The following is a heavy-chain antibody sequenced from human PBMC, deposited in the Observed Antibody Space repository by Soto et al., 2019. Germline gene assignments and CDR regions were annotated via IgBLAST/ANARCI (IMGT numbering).Heavy chain of an antibody. CDR3: AKRGPGSDYYYGMDV. Sequence: PGGSLRLSCAASGFTFDTYAMSWVRQTPGKGLEWVSTISGSGSSTYYAESVKGRFTISRDNIRNMVHLQLSSLRAEDAAVYYCAKRGPGSDYYYGMDVWGQGTTVTVSS. D-gene: IGHD6-19*01. CDR1: GFTFDTYA. CDR2: ISGSGSST. J-gene: IGHJ6*02. V-gene: IGHV3-23*01.